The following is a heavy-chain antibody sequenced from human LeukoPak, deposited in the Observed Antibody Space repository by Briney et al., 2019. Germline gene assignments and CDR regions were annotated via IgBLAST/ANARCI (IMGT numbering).Heavy chain of an antibody. V-gene: IGHV1-69*01. CDR2: IIPIFGTA. D-gene: IGHD3-3*01. J-gene: IGHJ4*02. CDR1: GGTFSSYA. CDR3: ARALITIFGVVRTYDY. Sequence: SVTVSCKASGGTFSSYAISWVRQAPGQGLEWMGGIIPIFGTANYAQKFQGRVTITADESTSTAYMELSSLSSVTAADTAVYYCARALITIFGVVRTYDYWGQGTLVTVSS.